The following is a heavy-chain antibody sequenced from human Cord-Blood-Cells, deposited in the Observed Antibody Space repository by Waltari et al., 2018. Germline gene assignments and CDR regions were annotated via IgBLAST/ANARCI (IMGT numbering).Heavy chain of an antibody. CDR2: IYHSGST. J-gene: IGHJ2*01. D-gene: IGHD2-2*01. CDR3: ARVGRCSSTSCYWYFDL. CDR1: GYSIRSGYY. V-gene: IGHV4-38-2*02. Sequence: QVQLQESGPGLVKPSETLSLTCTVSGYSIRSGYYWGWIRQPPGKGLEWIGSIYHSGSTYYNPSLKSRVTISVDTSKNQFSLKLSSVTAADTAVYYCARVGRCSSTSCYWYFDLWGRGTLVTVSS.